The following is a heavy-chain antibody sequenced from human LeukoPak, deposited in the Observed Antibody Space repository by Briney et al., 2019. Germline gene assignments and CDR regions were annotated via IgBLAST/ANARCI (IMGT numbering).Heavy chain of an antibody. CDR2: ISYDGSNK. D-gene: IGHD1-1*01. V-gene: IGHV3-30*04. Sequence: PGGSLRLSCAASGFTFSSYAMHWVRQAPGKGLEWVAVISYDGSNKYYADSVKGRFTISRDNSKNTLYLQMNSLRPEDTAVYYCVKDLLQRYKFDSWGQGTLVIVSS. J-gene: IGHJ4*02. CDR3: VKDLLQRYKFDS. CDR1: GFTFSSYA.